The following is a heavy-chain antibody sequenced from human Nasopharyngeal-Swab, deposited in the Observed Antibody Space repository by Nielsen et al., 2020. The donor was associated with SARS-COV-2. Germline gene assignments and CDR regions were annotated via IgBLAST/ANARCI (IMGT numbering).Heavy chain of an antibody. V-gene: IGHV5-51*01. J-gene: IGHJ4*02. CDR2: IYPGDSDT. CDR3: ARRVGYCSGGSCYFDY. D-gene: IGHD2-15*01. CDR1: GYSFTSYW. Sequence: KDSCKGSGYSFTSYWIGWVRQMPGKGLEWMGIIYPGDSDTRYSPSFQGQVTISADKSISTAYLQWSSLKASDTAMYYCARRVGYCSGGSCYFDYWGQGTLVTVSS.